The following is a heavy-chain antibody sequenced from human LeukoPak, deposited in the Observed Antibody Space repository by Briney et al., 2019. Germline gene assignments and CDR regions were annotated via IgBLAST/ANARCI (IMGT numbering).Heavy chain of an antibody. CDR2: INWNDGST. CDR3: AKDRCSNGVGCYYYYMDV. V-gene: IGHV3-20*04. D-gene: IGHD2-8*01. CDR1: GFTFDDYG. Sequence: PGGSLRLSCAASGFTFDDYGMSWVRHGPGKGLECVSGINWNDGSTGYADSVKSRFTISRDSSKNILYLQMNSLRAEDTAVYYCAKDRCSNGVGCYYYYMDVWGKGTTVTISS. J-gene: IGHJ6*03.